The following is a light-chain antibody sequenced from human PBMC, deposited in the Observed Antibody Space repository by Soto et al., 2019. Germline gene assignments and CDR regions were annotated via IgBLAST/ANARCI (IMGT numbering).Light chain of an antibody. CDR2: GAS. J-gene: IGKJ1*01. Sequence: EIVMTQSPATLSVSPGERATRSCRASQSVSNNLAWHQQKPGQAPRLLIYGASTRATGIPARFSGSGSGTDCTLTISSLQSEDVAVYYCQQYNKWPWTFGQGTKVEIK. CDR1: QSVSNN. V-gene: IGKV3-15*01. CDR3: QQYNKWPWT.